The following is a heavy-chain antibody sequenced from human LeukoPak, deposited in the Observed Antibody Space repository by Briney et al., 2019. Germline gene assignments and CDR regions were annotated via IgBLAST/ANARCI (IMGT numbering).Heavy chain of an antibody. J-gene: IGHJ4*02. Sequence: PGGSLRLSCAASGFTVSSNYMSWVRQAPGKGLEWVSVIYSGGSTYYADSVKGRFTISRDNSKNTLYLQMNSQRAEDTAVYYCARAIGDDILTGDYWGQGTLVTVSS. D-gene: IGHD3-9*01. CDR3: ARAIGDDILTGDY. CDR2: IYSGGST. CDR1: GFTVSSNY. V-gene: IGHV3-66*02.